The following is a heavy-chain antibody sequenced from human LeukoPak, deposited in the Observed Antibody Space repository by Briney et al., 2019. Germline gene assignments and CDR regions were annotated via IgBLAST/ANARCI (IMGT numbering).Heavy chain of an antibody. D-gene: IGHD3-22*01. J-gene: IGHJ4*02. V-gene: IGHV4-34*01. Sequence: PSETLSLTCAVYGGSFSGYYWSWIRQPPGKGLEWIGEINHSGSTNYNPSLKSRVTISVDTSKNQFSLKLSSVTAADTAVYYCARAGSSGYYSSPFDYWGQGTLVTVSS. CDR1: GGSFSGYY. CDR3: ARAGSSGYYSSPFDY. CDR2: INHSGST.